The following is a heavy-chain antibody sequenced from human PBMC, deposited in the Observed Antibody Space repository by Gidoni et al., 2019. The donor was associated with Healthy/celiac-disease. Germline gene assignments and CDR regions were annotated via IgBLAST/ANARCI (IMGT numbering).Heavy chain of an antibody. J-gene: IGHJ5*02. CDR3: ARTLHNWFDP. V-gene: IGHV1-2*02. CDR1: GYTFTGYY. Sequence: QVQLVQSGAEVKKPGASVKLSCKAPGYTFTGYYMHWVRQAPGQGLEWMGWINPNSGGKNYAQKFQGRVTMTRDTSISTAYMELSRLRSDDTAVYYCARTLHNWFDPWGQGTRVTVSS. CDR2: INPNSGGK.